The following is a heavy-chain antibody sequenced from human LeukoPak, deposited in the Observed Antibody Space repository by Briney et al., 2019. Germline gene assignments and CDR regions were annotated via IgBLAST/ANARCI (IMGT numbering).Heavy chain of an antibody. CDR2: ISSSSSYI. V-gene: IGHV3-21*01. CDR1: GFTFSSYS. Sequence: GGSLRLSCAASGFTFSSYSMNWVRQAPGKGLEWVSSISSSSSYIYYADSVKGRFTISRDNAKNSLYLQMNSLRAEDTAVYYCARDRGPAYCGGRTGCGGAPVDYWGQGTLVTVSS. D-gene: IGHD2-21*01. J-gene: IGHJ4*02. CDR3: ARDRGPAYCGGRTGCGGAPVDY.